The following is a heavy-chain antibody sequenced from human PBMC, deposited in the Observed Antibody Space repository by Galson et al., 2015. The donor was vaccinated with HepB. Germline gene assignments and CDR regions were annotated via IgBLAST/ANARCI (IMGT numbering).Heavy chain of an antibody. V-gene: IGHV5-10-1*01. CDR2: IDPSDSET. Sequence: QSGAEVKEPGESLKISCKGSGYSFTNYWITWVRQMPGKGLEWMGRIDPSDSETNYSPSFQGHVTISADKPISTAYLQWSSLKASDTAMYYCAIRTVTTPFDYWGQGTLVTVSS. CDR1: GYSFTNYW. J-gene: IGHJ4*02. CDR3: AIRTVTTPFDY. D-gene: IGHD4-17*01.